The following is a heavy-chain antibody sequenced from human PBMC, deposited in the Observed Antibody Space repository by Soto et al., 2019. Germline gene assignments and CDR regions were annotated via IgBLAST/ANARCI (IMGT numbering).Heavy chain of an antibody. J-gene: IGHJ6*02. Sequence: GRSLRLSCAASGFTFSSYGMHWVRQAPGKGLEWVAVISYDGSNKYYADSVKGRFTISRDNSKNTLYLQMNSLRAEDTAVYYCAKEEGSGSYYYYYGMDVWGQGTTVTVSS. CDR2: ISYDGSNK. V-gene: IGHV3-30*18. CDR1: GFTFSSYG. CDR3: AKEEGSGSYYYYYGMDV. D-gene: IGHD3-10*01.